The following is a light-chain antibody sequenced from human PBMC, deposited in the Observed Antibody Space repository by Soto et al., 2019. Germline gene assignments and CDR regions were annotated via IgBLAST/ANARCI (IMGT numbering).Light chain of an antibody. CDR1: QSVSSNF. Sequence: EIVLTQSPGTLSLSPGERATLSCKASQSVSSNFLAWYQRKPGQAPRLLIYGASYRATDIPYRFSGSGSGTDFTRTITRLETEDFAVYYWQQYGTSPPTFGQGTKVEI. CDR3: QQYGTSPPT. J-gene: IGKJ1*01. CDR2: GAS. V-gene: IGKV3-20*01.